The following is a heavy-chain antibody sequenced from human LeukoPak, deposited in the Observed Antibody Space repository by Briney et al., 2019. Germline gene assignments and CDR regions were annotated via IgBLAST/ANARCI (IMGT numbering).Heavy chain of an antibody. V-gene: IGHV1-69*05. CDR3: ARGIHMITFGEPDWSSET. J-gene: IGHJ5*02. Sequence: SVKVSCKASGGTFSSYAISWVRQAPGQGLEWMGGIIPIFGTANYAQKFQGRVTITTDESTSTAYMELSSLRSEDTAVYYCARGIHMITFGEPDWSSETWGQGTLVTVSS. CDR1: GGTFSSYA. D-gene: IGHD3-16*01. CDR2: IIPIFGTA.